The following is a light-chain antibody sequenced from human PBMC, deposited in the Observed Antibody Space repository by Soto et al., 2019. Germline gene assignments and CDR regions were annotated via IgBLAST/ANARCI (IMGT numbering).Light chain of an antibody. Sequence: QAVVTQEPSLTVSPGGTVTLTCASNTGAVTSNYYPNWFQQKPGQTPRSLIYSTNNRYSWTPARFSGSLLGGKAGLTLSGVQTEDEAEYYCLLYYGGAGVFGTGTKLTVL. V-gene: IGLV7-43*01. CDR3: LLYYGGAGV. CDR2: STN. J-gene: IGLJ1*01. CDR1: TGAVTSNYY.